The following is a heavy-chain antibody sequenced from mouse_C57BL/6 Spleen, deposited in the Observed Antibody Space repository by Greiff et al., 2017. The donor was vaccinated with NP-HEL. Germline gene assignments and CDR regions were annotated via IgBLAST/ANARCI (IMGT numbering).Heavy chain of an antibody. V-gene: IGHV1-81*01. CDR2: IYPRSGNT. Sequence: VKLMESGAELARPGASVKLSCKASGYTFTSYGISWVKQRTGQGLEWIGEIYPRSGNTYYNEKFKGKATLTADKSSSTAYMELRSLTSEDSAVYFCARGFITTVVAEKSFDYWGQGTTLTVSS. J-gene: IGHJ2*01. CDR3: ARGFITTVVAEKSFDY. CDR1: GYTFTSYG. D-gene: IGHD1-1*01.